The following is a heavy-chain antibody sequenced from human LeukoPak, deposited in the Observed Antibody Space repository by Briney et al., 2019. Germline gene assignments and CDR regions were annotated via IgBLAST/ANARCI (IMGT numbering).Heavy chain of an antibody. V-gene: IGHV3-66*01. CDR3: AGDLFGELSDY. J-gene: IGHJ4*02. CDR2: IYSGGST. Sequence: GGSLRLSCAASGFTFSAYGMSWVRQAPGKGLEWVSVIYSGGSTYCADYVQGRFTISRDNSKNTLYLQMNSLRTEDTAVYYYAGDLFGELSDYWCQGTLVTVSS. D-gene: IGHD3-10*01. CDR1: GFTFSAYG.